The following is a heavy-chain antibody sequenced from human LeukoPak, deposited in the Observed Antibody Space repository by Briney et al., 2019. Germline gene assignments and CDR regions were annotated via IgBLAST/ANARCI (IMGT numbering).Heavy chain of an antibody. J-gene: IGHJ6*02. CDR2: ISAYNGNT. Sequence: ASVKVSCKASGCTFTSYGISWVRQAPGQGLEWMGWISAYNGNTNYAQKLQGRVTMTTDTSTSTAYMEPRSLRSDDTAVYYCAREWGLAAAGSQHYYGMDVWGQGTTVTVSS. CDR3: AREWGLAAAGSQHYYGMDV. CDR1: GCTFTSYG. D-gene: IGHD6-13*01. V-gene: IGHV1-18*01.